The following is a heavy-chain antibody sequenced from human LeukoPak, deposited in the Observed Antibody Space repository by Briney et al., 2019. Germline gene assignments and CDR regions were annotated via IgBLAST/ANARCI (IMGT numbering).Heavy chain of an antibody. V-gene: IGHV1-2*02. CDR3: ARADSSGWYRAPLYYFDY. D-gene: IGHD6-19*01. CDR2: INPNSGGT. J-gene: IGHJ4*02. Sequence: ASVKVSCKASGYTFTGYYMHWVRQAPGQGLEWMGWINPNSGGTNYAQKFQGRVTMTRDTSISTAYMELSRLRSDDTAVNYCARADSSGWYRAPLYYFDYWGQGTLVTVSS. CDR1: GYTFTGYY.